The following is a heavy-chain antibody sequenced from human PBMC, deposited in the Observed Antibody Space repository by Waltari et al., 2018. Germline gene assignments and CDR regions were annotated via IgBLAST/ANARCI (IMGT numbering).Heavy chain of an antibody. CDR2: ISYDGSNK. CDR1: GFTFSSYA. J-gene: IGHJ4*02. CDR3: ARVKGGSYYFDY. D-gene: IGHD1-26*01. V-gene: IGHV3-30-3*01. Sequence: QVQLVESGGGVVQPGRSLRLSCAASGFTFSSYAMHWVRQAPGKGLEWVAVISYDGSNKYYADSVKGRFTISRDNAKNSLYLQMNSLRAEDTAVYYCARVKGGSYYFDYWGQGTLVTVSS.